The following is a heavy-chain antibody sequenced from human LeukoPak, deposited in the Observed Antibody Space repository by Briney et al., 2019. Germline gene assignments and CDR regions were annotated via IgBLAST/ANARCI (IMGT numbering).Heavy chain of an antibody. V-gene: IGHV1-2*02. CDR3: ARTNGRITMVRGVPTADYFDY. CDR1: GYTFTSYY. J-gene: IGHJ4*02. Sequence: ASVKVSCKASGYTFTSYYMHWVRQAPGQGLEWMGIINPSGGTNYAQKFQGRVTMTRDTSISTAYMELSRLRSDDTAVYYCARTNGRITMVRGVPTADYFDYWGQGTLVTVSS. CDR2: INPSGGT. D-gene: IGHD3-10*01.